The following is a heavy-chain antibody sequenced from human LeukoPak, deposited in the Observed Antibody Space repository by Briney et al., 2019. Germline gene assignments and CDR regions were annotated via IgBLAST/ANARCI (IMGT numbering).Heavy chain of an antibody. CDR3: ARDYGSGFGE. CDR2: INHSGST. CDR1: GGSFSTYY. J-gene: IGHJ4*02. Sequence: SETLSLTCAVYGGSFSTYYWSWVRQPPGKGLEWIGEINHSGSTNYNPSLKSRVTISVDTSKNHFSLKLSSVTAADTAVYYCARDYGSGFGEWGQGTLVTVSS. D-gene: IGHD3-16*01. V-gene: IGHV4-34*01.